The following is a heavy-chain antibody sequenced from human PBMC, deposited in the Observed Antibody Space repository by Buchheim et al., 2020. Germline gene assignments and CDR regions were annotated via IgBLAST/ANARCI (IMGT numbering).Heavy chain of an antibody. V-gene: IGHV3-30*04. CDR3: ARDLLRIAAAIDY. J-gene: IGHJ4*02. Sequence: VQLVEAGGGVVQPGRSLRLSCIASGFSFENYAMHWVRQAPGKGLEWVTVISFDSTKIYYADSVKGRFTIFRDNAKTSLYLQMNSLRAEDTAVYYCARDLLRIAAAIDYWGQGTL. CDR2: ISFDSTKI. D-gene: IGHD6-13*01. CDR1: GFSFENYA.